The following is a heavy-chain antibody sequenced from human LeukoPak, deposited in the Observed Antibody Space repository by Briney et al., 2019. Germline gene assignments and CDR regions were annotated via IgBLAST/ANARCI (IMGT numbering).Heavy chain of an antibody. J-gene: IGHJ5*02. V-gene: IGHV4-30-2*01. Sequence: SQTLSHTCTVSGGALSSGGYYWTWIRQPPGKGLEWIGNIYHSGTPYYNPSLKSRVTLSVDRSKNQFSLKMTSVTAADTAVYYCARDNIPVAGTGLSWFDPWGQGTLVTVSS. CDR1: GGALSSGGYY. CDR3: ARDNIPVAGTGLSWFDP. D-gene: IGHD6-13*01. CDR2: IYHSGTP.